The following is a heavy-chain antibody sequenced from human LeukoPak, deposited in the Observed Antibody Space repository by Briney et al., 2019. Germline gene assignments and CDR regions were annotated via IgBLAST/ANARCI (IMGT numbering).Heavy chain of an antibody. CDR1: GFTFSSYW. CDR3: ARDARPHGYGTGYFDY. V-gene: IGHV3-7*01. CDR2: IKQDGSEK. Sequence: GGSLRLSCAASGFTFSSYWMSWVRQAPGKGLEWVANIKQDGSEKYYVDSVKGRFTISRDNAKNSLYLQMNSLRAEDTAVYYCARDARPHGYGTGYFDYWGQGTLVTVSS. D-gene: IGHD3-10*01. J-gene: IGHJ4*02.